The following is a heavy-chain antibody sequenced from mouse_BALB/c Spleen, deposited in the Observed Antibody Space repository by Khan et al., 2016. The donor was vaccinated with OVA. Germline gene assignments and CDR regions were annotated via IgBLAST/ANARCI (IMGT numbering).Heavy chain of an antibody. CDR1: GFSLTTYG. J-gene: IGHJ3*01. CDR3: ARNYDYDEGLAY. Sequence: QMQLEESGPGLVQPSQSLSITCTVSGFSLTTYGVHWVRLSPGKGLEWLGVIWSGGSTDYNAAFISRLSISKDNSKSQVFFKMNSLQANDTAIYYCARNYDYDEGLAYWGQGTLVTVSA. D-gene: IGHD2-4*01. CDR2: IWSGGST. V-gene: IGHV2-2*02.